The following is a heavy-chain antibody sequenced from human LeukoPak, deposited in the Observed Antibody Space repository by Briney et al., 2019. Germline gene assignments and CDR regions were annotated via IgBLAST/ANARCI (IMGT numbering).Heavy chain of an antibody. V-gene: IGHV3-74*01. D-gene: IGHD3-16*02. J-gene: IGHJ4*02. CDR1: GFTFSSYW. Sequence: GGSLRLSCEASGFTFSSYWIHWVRQAPGKGLVWVSRINSDGSSTSYADSVKGRFTISRDNAKNTLYLQMNSLRAEDTAVYSCAREGVYDYGLGSYRPYFFDYWGQGTLVTVSS. CDR3: AREGVYDYGLGSYRPYFFDY. CDR2: INSDGSST.